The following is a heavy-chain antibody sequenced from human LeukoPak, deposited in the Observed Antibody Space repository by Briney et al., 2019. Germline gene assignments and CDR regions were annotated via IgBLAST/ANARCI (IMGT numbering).Heavy chain of an antibody. CDR1: VYTFTSYD. Sequence: ASVKVSCKASVYTFTSYDINWVRQATGQGVEWMGWMNPNRGNTRYAHKFQGRVTLTRNTSISTAYMELRSLRSEDTAVYYRARGDRKRVPAAIRSSSFDYWGQGTLVTVSS. D-gene: IGHD2-2*02. V-gene: IGHV1-8*01. J-gene: IGHJ4*02. CDR3: ARGDRKRVPAAIRSSSFDY. CDR2: MNPNRGNT.